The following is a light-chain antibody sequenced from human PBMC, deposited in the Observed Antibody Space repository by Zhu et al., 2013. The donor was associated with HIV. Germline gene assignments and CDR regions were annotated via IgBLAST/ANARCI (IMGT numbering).Light chain of an antibody. CDR2: RAS. Sequence: VLTQSPDTLSLSPGERATLSCRASHAIRSNYLSWYQQKPGQAPRLLIFRASERATDIPDRFSGSGSGTDFTLTISSLQSEDFAVYYCQQYNNWPPMYSFGQGTKLEIK. V-gene: IGKV3D-15*01. J-gene: IGKJ2*03. CDR1: HAIRSNY. CDR3: QQYNNWPPMYS.